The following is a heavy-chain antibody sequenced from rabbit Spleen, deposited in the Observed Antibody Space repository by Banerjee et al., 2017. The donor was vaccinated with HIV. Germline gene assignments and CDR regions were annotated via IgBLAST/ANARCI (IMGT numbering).Heavy chain of an antibody. J-gene: IGHJ3*01. D-gene: IGHD1-1*01. CDR3: ARDLPDIIGWNFGF. CDR2: INTITGKT. CDR1: GFSFTDKDV. Sequence: QEQLVESGGGLVQPEGSLTLTCKASGFSFTDKDVMCWVRQAPGKGLEWIGCINTITGKTVYATWAKGRFTISRASSTTVFLQMTSQTAADTATYFCARDLPDIIGWNFGFWGQGTLVTVS. V-gene: IGHV1S45*01.